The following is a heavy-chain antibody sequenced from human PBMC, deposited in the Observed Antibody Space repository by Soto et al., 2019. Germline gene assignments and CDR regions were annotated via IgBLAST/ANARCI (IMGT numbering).Heavy chain of an antibody. CDR3: ARLSSGWCIGYYYGMDV. Sequence: GESLKISCKGSGYSFTSYWIGWVRQMPGKGLEWMGIIYPGDSDTRYSPSFQGQVTTSADKSISTAYLQWSSLKASDTAMYYCARLSSGWCIGYYYGMDVWGQGTTVTVSS. CDR1: GYSFTSYW. J-gene: IGHJ6*02. D-gene: IGHD6-19*01. V-gene: IGHV5-51*01. CDR2: IYPGDSDT.